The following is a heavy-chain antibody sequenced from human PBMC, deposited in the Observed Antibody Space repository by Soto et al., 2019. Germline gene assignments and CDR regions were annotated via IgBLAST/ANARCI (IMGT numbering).Heavy chain of an antibody. V-gene: IGHV3-30-3*01. CDR3: ARGTTTSAFSAMDV. CDR2: ISYDGSNK. J-gene: IGHJ6*02. D-gene: IGHD1-1*01. Sequence: QVQLVESGGGVVQPGRSLRLSCAASGFTFSNNAMDWVRQAPGKGLEWVAVISYDGSNKYIAESVKGRFTISRDNSKNTLFTQMNSLRAEDTAVYYCARGTTTSAFSAMDVWGQGTTVTVSS. CDR1: GFTFSNNA.